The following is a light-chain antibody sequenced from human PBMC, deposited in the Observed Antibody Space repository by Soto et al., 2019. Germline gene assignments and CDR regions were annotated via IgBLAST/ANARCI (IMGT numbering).Light chain of an antibody. CDR2: GNS. CDR3: QSYDSSLLGVV. Sequence: QSVLTQPPSVSGAPGQRVTISCTGSSSNIGAGYDVHWYQQLPGTAPKLLIYGNSNRPSGVPDRFSGSKSGTSASLAITGLQAEDEADYYCQSYDSSLLGVVFGGGTNLTVL. CDR1: SSNIGAGYD. J-gene: IGLJ2*01. V-gene: IGLV1-40*01.